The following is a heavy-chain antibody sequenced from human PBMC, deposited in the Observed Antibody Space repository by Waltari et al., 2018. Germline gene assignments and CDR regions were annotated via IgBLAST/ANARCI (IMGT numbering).Heavy chain of an antibody. CDR1: GGPLSSDE. CDR2: IIPIFGTA. D-gene: IGHD6-19*01. CDR3: ARDPGYSSGPPSPVDY. J-gene: IGHJ4*02. V-gene: IGHV1-69*13. Sequence: QVQLVQSGAEVQKPGSSVKGSCKASGGPLSSDETSWVRPAHGQGLEWMGGIIPIFGTANYAQKFQGRVTITADESTSTAYMELSSLRSEDTAVYYCARDPGYSSGPPSPVDYWGQGTLVTVSS.